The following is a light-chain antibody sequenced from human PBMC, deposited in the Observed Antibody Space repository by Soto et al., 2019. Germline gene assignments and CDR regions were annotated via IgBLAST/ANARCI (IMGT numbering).Light chain of an antibody. J-gene: IGKJ4*01. V-gene: IGKV1-27*01. Sequence: DIQMTQSPSSLSASVGDRVTITCRASQSIGNHLAWYQQKAGKVPKLLMYAASILQSGLPSRFSGSGSGTDFTLTINTLQPEDVATYYCQKYDDPPLTFGGGTKVEI. CDR2: AAS. CDR1: QSIGNH. CDR3: QKYDDPPLT.